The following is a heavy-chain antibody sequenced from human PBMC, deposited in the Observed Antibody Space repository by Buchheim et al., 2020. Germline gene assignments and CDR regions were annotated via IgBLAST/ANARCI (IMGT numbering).Heavy chain of an antibody. CDR3: ARDWCSSTSCYAYYYYGMDV. Sequence: EVQLVESGGGLVQPGGSLRLSCAASGFTFSSYWMHWVRQAPGKGLVWVSRINSDGSSTSYADSVKGRFTISRDNAKNTLYLQMNSLRDEDTAVYYCARDWCSSTSCYAYYYYGMDVWGQGTT. J-gene: IGHJ6*02. CDR1: GFTFSSYW. D-gene: IGHD2-2*01. V-gene: IGHV3-74*01. CDR2: INSDGSST.